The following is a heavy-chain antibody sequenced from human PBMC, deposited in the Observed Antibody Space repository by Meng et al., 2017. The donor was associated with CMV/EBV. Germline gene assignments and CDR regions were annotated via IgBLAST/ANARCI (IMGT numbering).Heavy chain of an antibody. CDR1: SVSSGGYY. Sequence: SVSSGGYYWSWIRQHPGKGLEWIGCIYYDGSTYYNPSLKSRVTISVDTSKNQFSLKLSSVTAADTAVYYCARAPYDSSGYLVALGDYWGQGTLVTVSS. CDR2: IYYDGST. D-gene: IGHD3-22*01. CDR3: ARAPYDSSGYLVALGDY. V-gene: IGHV4-31*02. J-gene: IGHJ4*02.